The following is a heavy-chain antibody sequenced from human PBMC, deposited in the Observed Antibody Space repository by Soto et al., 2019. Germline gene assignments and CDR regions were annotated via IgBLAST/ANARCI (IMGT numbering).Heavy chain of an antibody. V-gene: IGHV4-59*01. D-gene: IGHD3-10*01. CDR1: GGSISGYY. CDR2: IYYSGNT. J-gene: IGHJ4*02. CDR3: ARWARGVRYYYFDY. Sequence: QVQLQESGPGLVKPSETLSLTCTVSGGSISGYYWSWIRQPPGKGLEWIGYIYYSGNTNYNPSLKSRVTIXVXTXXHPFSLKLSSVTAADTAVYYCARWARGVRYYYFDYWGQGTLVTVSS.